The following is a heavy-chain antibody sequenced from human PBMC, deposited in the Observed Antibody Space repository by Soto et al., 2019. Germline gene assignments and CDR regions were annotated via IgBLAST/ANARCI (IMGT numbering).Heavy chain of an antibody. Sequence: QVQLVQSGAEVKKPGSSVKVSCKASGGTFSSYTISWVRQAPGQGIEWMGRIIPILGIANYAQKFQGRVTITADKSTSTAYMELSSLRSEATAVYYCARDRSSSASGSSDYWGQGSLVAVSS. CDR3: ARDRSSSASGSSDY. CDR2: IIPILGIA. D-gene: IGHD6-6*01. CDR1: GGTFSSYT. J-gene: IGHJ4*02. V-gene: IGHV1-69*08.